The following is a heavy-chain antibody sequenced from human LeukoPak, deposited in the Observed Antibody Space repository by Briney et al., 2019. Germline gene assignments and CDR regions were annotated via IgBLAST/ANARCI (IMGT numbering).Heavy chain of an antibody. CDR3: AKGTYYYDSSGYYLDY. D-gene: IGHD3-22*01. CDR2: ISWNSGSI. V-gene: IGHV3-9*01. Sequence: PGGSLRLSCAASGFTFDDYAMHWVRQAPGKGLEWVSGISWNSGSIGYADSVKGRFTISRDSAKNSLYLQMNSLRAEDTALYYCAKGTYYYDSSGYYLDYWGQGTLVTVSS. CDR1: GFTFDDYA. J-gene: IGHJ4*02.